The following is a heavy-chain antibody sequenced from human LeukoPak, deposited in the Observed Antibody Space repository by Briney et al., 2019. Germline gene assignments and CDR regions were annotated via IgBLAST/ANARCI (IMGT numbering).Heavy chain of an antibody. V-gene: IGHV3-74*01. J-gene: IGHJ3*02. CDR3: ARDLSSSWRPEDAFDI. CDR1: GFTFSNYW. Sequence: TGGSLRLSCAASGFTFSNYWMHWVRQAPGKGLVWVSRSNSDGSSTAYAGSVKGRFTVSRDNAKNTLYLQMGSLTADDTAVYYCARDLSSSWRPEDAFDIWGQGTIVTVSS. CDR2: SNSDGSST. D-gene: IGHD6-13*01.